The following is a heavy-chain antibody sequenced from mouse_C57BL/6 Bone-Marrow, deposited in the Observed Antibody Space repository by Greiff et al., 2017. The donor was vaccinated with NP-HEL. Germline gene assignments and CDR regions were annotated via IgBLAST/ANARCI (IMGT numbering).Heavy chain of an antibody. D-gene: IGHD1-1*01. CDR3: ARDALSYYGSSYWYFDV. Sequence: EVKLVESGGGLVQSGRSLRLSCATSGFTFSDFYMEWVRQAPGKGLEWIAASRNKANDYTTEYSASVKGRFIVSRDTSQSILYLQMNALRAEDTAIYYCARDALSYYGSSYWYFDVWGTGTTVTVSS. CDR2: SRNKANDYTT. J-gene: IGHJ1*03. CDR1: GFTFSDFY. V-gene: IGHV7-1*01.